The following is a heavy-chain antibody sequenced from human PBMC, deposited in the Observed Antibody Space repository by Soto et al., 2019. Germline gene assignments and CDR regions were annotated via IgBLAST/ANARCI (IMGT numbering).Heavy chain of an antibody. V-gene: IGHV3-74*01. J-gene: IGHJ4*02. D-gene: IGHD5-12*01. Sequence: EVQLVESGGVSVQPGGSLRLSCTASGFTLSNYWMHWVHQAPGKGLVWVSRINTDGSTTTYADSVKGRFTISRDNAKNTLCLQMNSLRDEDTAVYYCVRIRRGDGYTFGYWGQGTLVTVSS. CDR1: GFTLSNYW. CDR2: INTDGSTT. CDR3: VRIRRGDGYTFGY.